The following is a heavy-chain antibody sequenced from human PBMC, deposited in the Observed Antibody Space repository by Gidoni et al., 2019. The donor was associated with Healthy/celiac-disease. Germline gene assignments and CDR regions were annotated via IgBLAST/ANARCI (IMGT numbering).Heavy chain of an antibody. V-gene: IGHV3-23*01. CDR2: ISGSGGST. CDR1: GFTFSSYA. CDR3: AKDTVTRGHGEGY. J-gene: IGHJ4*02. D-gene: IGHD4-17*01. Sequence: EVQLLESGGGLVQPGGSLRLSCAASGFTFSSYAMSWVRQAPGKWREWVSAISGSGGSTYYADSVKGRFTISRDNSKNTLYLQMNSLRAEDTAVYYCAKDTVTRGHGEGYWGQGTLVTVSS.